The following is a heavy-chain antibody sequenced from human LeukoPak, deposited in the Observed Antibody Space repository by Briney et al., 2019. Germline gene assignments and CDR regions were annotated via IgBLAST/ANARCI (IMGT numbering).Heavy chain of an antibody. Sequence: GGSLRLSCAASGFTFSSYAMSWVRQPPGKGLEWVSAISGSGGSTYYAASVKGRFTISRDNSKNTLYLQMNSLRAEDTAVYYCAKDPPPGYSSSWYDDYWGQGTLVTVSS. V-gene: IGHV3-23*01. D-gene: IGHD6-13*01. CDR1: GFTFSSYA. CDR2: ISGSGGST. J-gene: IGHJ4*02. CDR3: AKDPPPGYSSSWYDDY.